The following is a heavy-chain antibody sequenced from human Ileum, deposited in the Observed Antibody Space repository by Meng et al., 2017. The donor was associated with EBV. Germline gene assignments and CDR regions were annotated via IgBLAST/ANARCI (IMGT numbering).Heavy chain of an antibody. CDR2: VYWDDDK. V-gene: IGHV2-5*02. J-gene: IGHJ4*02. CDR3: AHEEDWRIDY. CDR1: GFSLNTSGVG. Sequence: QITLHESGPTLVKPTQTLTLTCIVSGFSLNTSGVGVGWLRHPPGKALEWLALVYWDDDKRYIPSLERRLTITKDTSKNQVVLTMTNMDPLDTATYYCAHEEDWRIDYWGQGTLVTVSS. D-gene: IGHD3/OR15-3a*01.